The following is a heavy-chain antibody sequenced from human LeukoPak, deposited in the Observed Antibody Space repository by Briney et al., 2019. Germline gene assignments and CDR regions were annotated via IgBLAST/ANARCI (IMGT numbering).Heavy chain of an antibody. V-gene: IGHV3-21*01. CDR3: ARDAVAGTLRYYYYMDV. D-gene: IGHD6-19*01. CDR2: ISSSSSYI. Sequence: GGSLRLSCAASGFTFSSYSMNWVRQAPGKGLEWVSSISSSSSYIYYADSVKGRFTISRDNAKNSLCLQMNSLRAEDTAVYYCARDAVAGTLRYYYYMDVWGKGTTVTVSS. J-gene: IGHJ6*03. CDR1: GFTFSSYS.